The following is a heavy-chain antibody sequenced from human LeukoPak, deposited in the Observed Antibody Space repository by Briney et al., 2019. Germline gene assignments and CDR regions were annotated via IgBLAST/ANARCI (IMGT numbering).Heavy chain of an antibody. D-gene: IGHD1-26*01. Sequence: SETLSLTCTVSGGSISSYYWSWIRQPAGKGLEWIGRIYTTGTTNYSPSLKSRVTISIDMSKSHFSLRLTSVTAADTAIYYCARDAGSYVSYMDVWGKGTAVTVSS. CDR2: IYTTGTT. CDR3: ARDAGSYVSYMDV. CDR1: GGSISSYY. V-gene: IGHV4-4*07. J-gene: IGHJ6*03.